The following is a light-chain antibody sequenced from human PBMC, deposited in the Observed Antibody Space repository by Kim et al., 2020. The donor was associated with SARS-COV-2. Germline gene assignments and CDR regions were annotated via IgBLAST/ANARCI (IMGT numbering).Light chain of an antibody. J-gene: IGLJ2*01. V-gene: IGLV3-1*01. CDR1: KLGNKF. Sequence: SYELTQPPSVSVSPGQTASITCSGDKLGNKFASWYQQKPGQSPVVVIYQDARRPSGVPERFSGSNSGNTATLIISGTQAMDEADYYCQAWDSSTHVVFGGGSKLTVL. CDR2: QDA. CDR3: QAWDSSTHVV.